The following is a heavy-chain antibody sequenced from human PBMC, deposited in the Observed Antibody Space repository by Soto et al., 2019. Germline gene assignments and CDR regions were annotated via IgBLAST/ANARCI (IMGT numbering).Heavy chain of an antibody. D-gene: IGHD2-2*02. CDR3: ARGHWGTSCYSNCQVGYYYGMDV. J-gene: IGHJ6*02. Sequence: SVKVSCKASGGSFSSYAISWGRQAPGQGLEWMGGIIPIFGTANYAQKFQGRVTITADKSTSTAYMELSSLRSEDTAVYYCARGHWGTSCYSNCQVGYYYGMDVWGQGTTVTVSS. V-gene: IGHV1-69*06. CDR1: GGSFSSYA. CDR2: IIPIFGTA.